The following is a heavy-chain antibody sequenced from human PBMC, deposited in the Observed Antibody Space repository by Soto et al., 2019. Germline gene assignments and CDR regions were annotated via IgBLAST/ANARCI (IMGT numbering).Heavy chain of an antibody. V-gene: IGHV4-30-4*01. CDR2: IYHTGTT. D-gene: IGHD3-3*01. CDR1: GASITIGDYP. J-gene: IGHJ5*02. Sequence: SETLSLTCTVSGASITIGDYPWNWIRQPPGKGLEWIGYIYHTGTTYYNPSLQSRVTISVDTSMNQFSLKLRSVTAAETAVYYCVREGLTVYGVLYPSFDPWGQGTLVTVSS. CDR3: VREGLTVYGVLYPSFDP.